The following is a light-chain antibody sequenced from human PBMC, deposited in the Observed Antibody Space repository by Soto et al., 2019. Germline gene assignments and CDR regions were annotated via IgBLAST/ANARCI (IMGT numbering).Light chain of an antibody. Sequence: EIVLTQSPGTLSLSPGETATLSCRASQTIGRNYLAWYQQKPGQAPRLLIFGTSTRATGIPDRFSGSGSGTDFTLSISRLETEDFAVYYCQQYASSHILTFGGGTKVDIK. J-gene: IGKJ4*01. CDR3: QQYASSHILT. V-gene: IGKV3-20*01. CDR1: QTIGRNY. CDR2: GTS.